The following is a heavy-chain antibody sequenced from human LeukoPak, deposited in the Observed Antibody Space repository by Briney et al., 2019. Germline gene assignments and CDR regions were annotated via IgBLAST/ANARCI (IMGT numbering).Heavy chain of an antibody. CDR2: TWYDGGNK. V-gene: IGHV3-33*01. CDR1: GFIFSNYG. D-gene: IGHD2-8*01. Sequence: TGGSLRLSCTASGFIFSNYGMHWVRQAPGKGLEWVAVTWYDGGNKYYAESVKGRFTISRDTSKNTVYLQMNSLRAEDTAVYYCAREDGASMGYFDPWGQGTLVTVSS. CDR3: AREDGASMGYFDP. J-gene: IGHJ5*02.